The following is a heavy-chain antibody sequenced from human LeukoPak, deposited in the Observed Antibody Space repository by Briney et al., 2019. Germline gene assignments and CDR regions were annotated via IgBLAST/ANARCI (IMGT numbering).Heavy chain of an antibody. CDR2: IYPGDSDT. CDR1: EYSFTSYW. Sequence: GESLKISCKGSEYSFTSYWIGWVRQMPGKGLEWMGIIYPGDSDTRYSPSFQGQVTISADKSISTAYLQWSSLKASDTAMYYCARMIAVAGTRNDAFDIWGQGTMVTVSS. J-gene: IGHJ3*02. V-gene: IGHV5-51*01. CDR3: ARMIAVAGTRNDAFDI. D-gene: IGHD6-19*01.